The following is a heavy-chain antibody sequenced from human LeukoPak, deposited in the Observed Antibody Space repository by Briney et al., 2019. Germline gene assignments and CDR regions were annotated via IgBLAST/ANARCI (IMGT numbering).Heavy chain of an antibody. V-gene: IGHV4-34*01. CDR1: GGSFSGYY. Sequence: PSETLSLTCAVYGGSFSGYYWSWIRQPPGKGLEWIGEINHSGSTNYNPSLKSRVTVSVDTSKNQFSLKLSSVTAADTAAYYCARDYSGAQTVTHNWFDPWGQGTLVTVSS. CDR2: INHSGST. CDR3: ARDYSGAQTVTHNWFDP. D-gene: IGHD2-21*01. J-gene: IGHJ5*02.